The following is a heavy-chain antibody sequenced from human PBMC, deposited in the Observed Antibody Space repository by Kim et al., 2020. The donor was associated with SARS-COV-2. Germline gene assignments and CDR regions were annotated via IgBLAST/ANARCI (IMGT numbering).Heavy chain of an antibody. D-gene: IGHD7-27*01. Sequence: GGSLRLSCAASGFTFSSYGMHWVRQAPGKGLEWVAVIWYDGSNKYYADSVKGRFTISRDNSKNTLYLQMNSLRAEDTAVYYCARSQTGDTAEGDYYYYYYMDVGGKGTTVTVS. V-gene: IGHV3-33*01. CDR3: ARSQTGDTAEGDYYYYYYMDV. J-gene: IGHJ6*03. CDR2: IWYDGSNK. CDR1: GFTFSSYG.